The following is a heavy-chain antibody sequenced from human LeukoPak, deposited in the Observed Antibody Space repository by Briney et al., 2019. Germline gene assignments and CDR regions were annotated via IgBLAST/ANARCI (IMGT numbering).Heavy chain of an antibody. D-gene: IGHD2-2*01. Sequence: GESLKISCAASGFTFSSYGMHWVRQAPGKGLEWVAVIWYDGSNKYYADSVKGRFTISRDNSKNTLYLQMNSLRPEDTAVYYCARDGRYCIVTSCYGYYGMDVWGQGTTVTVTS. CDR2: IWYDGSNK. V-gene: IGHV3-33*01. CDR3: ARDGRYCIVTSCYGYYGMDV. J-gene: IGHJ6*02. CDR1: GFTFSSYG.